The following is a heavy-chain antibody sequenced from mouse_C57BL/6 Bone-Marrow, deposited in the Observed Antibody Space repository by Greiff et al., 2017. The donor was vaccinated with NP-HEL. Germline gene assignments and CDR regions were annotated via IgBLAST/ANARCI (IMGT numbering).Heavy chain of an antibody. J-gene: IGHJ1*03. Sequence: VQLQQSGAELARPGASVKMSCKASGYTFTSYTMHWVKQRPGQGLEWIGYINPSSGYTKYNQKFKDKATLTADKSSSTAYMQLSSLTSEDSAVYYCARVGVYTYFDVWGTGTTVTVSS. V-gene: IGHV1-4*01. CDR1: GYTFTSYT. CDR2: INPSSGYT. CDR3: ARVGVYTYFDV.